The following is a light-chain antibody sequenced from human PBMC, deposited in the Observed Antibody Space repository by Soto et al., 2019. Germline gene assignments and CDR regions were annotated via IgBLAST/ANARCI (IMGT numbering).Light chain of an antibody. V-gene: IGLV2-14*01. J-gene: IGLJ1*01. Sequence: QSALTQPASVSGSPGQSITISCTGTSSDVGGYNYVSWYQQHPGKAPKLMIYDVSNRPSGVSNRFSGSKSGNTASLTISGLQAEEEADYSCSSYTSRSSSTYVFGTGTKVTVL. CDR2: DVS. CDR3: SSYTSRSSSTYV. CDR1: SSDVGGYNY.